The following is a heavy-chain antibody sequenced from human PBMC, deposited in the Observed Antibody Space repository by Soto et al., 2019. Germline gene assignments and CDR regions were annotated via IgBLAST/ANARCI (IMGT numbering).Heavy chain of an antibody. Sequence: QLQLQESGPGLVKPSETLSLTCTVTGGPISSSGDYWGWVRQTPGKGLEWIGTISNSGSTYYNPSVMSRVPISVEPSKKQFSLGLISVTAADTAVYYCARGLSSSAYLDYWGQGTLVTVSS. J-gene: IGHJ4*02. CDR2: ISNSGST. D-gene: IGHD6-19*01. V-gene: IGHV4-39*01. CDR1: GGPISSSGDY. CDR3: ARGLSSSAYLDY.